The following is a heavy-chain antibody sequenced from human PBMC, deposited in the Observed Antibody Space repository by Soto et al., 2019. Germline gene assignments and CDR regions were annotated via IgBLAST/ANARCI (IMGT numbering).Heavy chain of an antibody. Sequence: GGSLRLSCVVSGLTVSSNSMNWVRQAPGQGLEWVSIIYSGGRTDYADFVKGSFTLSRDTSRNTLYLQMSSLRVEDTALYYCARDTPLCSFGYQRGNYFDNWGQGALVTVTS. CDR1: GLTVSSNS. CDR2: IYSGGRT. V-gene: IGHV3-66*01. J-gene: IGHJ4*02. D-gene: IGHD3-22*01. CDR3: ARDTPLCSFGYQRGNYFDN.